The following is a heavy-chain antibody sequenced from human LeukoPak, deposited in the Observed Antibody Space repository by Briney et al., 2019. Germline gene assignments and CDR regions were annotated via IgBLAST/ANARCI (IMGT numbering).Heavy chain of an antibody. D-gene: IGHD3-22*01. CDR1: EFSVGSNH. J-gene: IGHJ6*03. Sequence: GGSLRLSCAASEFSVGSNHMTWVRQAPGKGLEWVSLIYSGGSTYYADSVKGHFTISRDNSKNTLYLQMNSLRAEDTAVYYCAKAPRDPYYYDSSGYFPLYYMDVWGKGTTVTVSS. CDR3: AKAPRDPYYYDSSGYFPLYYMDV. CDR2: IYSGGST. V-gene: IGHV3-53*01.